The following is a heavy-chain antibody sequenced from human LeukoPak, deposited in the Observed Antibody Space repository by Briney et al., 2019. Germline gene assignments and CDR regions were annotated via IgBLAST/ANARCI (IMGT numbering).Heavy chain of an antibody. Sequence: GGSLRLSCAASGFTFSSYGMHWVRQAPGKGLEWVAFIRYDGSNKYYADSVKGRFTISRDNSKNTLYLQMNSLRAEDTAVYYCAKGGSYDSSGYYFYFDYWGQGTLVTVSS. D-gene: IGHD3-22*01. V-gene: IGHV3-30*02. J-gene: IGHJ4*02. CDR3: AKGGSYDSSGYYFYFDY. CDR2: IRYDGSNK. CDR1: GFTFSSYG.